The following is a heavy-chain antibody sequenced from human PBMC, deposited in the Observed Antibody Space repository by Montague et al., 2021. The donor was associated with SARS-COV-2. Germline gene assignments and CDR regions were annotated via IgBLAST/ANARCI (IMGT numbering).Heavy chain of an antibody. V-gene: IGHV4/OR15-8*01. CDR2: IHHTGST. D-gene: IGHD3-3*01. CDR3: GRQGSGRSYLAY. Sequence: SETLSLTCVVSGDSISADNWCRWVRLPPEKQLQWGGVIHHTGSTKYKPSRTSRVSMSVDKYWNQFSLRLTAVTAAYTAIYYCGRQGSGRSYLAYWGQGTLVTVSS. J-gene: IGHJ4*02. CDR1: GDSISADNW.